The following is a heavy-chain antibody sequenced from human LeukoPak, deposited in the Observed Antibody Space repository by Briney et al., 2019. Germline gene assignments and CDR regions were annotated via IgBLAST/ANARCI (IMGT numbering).Heavy chain of an antibody. J-gene: IGHJ6*03. Sequence: GGSLRLSCAAYGFTVSSFWMSWVRQAPGKGLEWVANIKQDGSGRYYVDSVKGRFTISRDNAQNSLFLHINSLRAEDTPFYYCARQLAGPTGYFYMDVWGKGTTVTVSS. V-gene: IGHV3-7*01. CDR2: IKQDGSGR. CDR3: ARQLAGPTGYFYMDV. CDR1: GFTVSSFW. D-gene: IGHD1-26*01.